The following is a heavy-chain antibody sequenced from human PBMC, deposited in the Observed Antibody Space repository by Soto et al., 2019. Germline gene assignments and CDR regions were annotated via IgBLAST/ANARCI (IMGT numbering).Heavy chain of an antibody. D-gene: IGHD2-2*02. CDR3: AKERSYSFDAFDI. V-gene: IGHV3-30*18. J-gene: IGHJ3*02. CDR1: GFTFNFFG. Sequence: QEQLVESGGGVVQAGRSLRLSCAASGFTFNFFGMHWVRQAPGKGLEWVADISYDGSEKYYADSVKGRFTMSRDNSKNMVYLEMSSLRPEDTSVYYYAKERSYSFDAFDIWGHGTMVTVSS. CDR2: ISYDGSEK.